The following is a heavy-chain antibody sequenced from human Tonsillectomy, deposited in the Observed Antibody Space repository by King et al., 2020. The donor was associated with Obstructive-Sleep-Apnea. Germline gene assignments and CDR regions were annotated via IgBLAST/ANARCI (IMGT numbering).Heavy chain of an antibody. J-gene: IGHJ6*02. CDR3: ARDLAPSSSLYYYYAMDV. D-gene: IGHD6-13*01. V-gene: IGHV3-11*01. CDR1: GFTFSDYY. Sequence: VQLVESGGGLVKPGGSLRLSCAASGFTFSDYYMSWIRQAPGKGLEWGSYISSSGSTINYADSVKGRFTISRDNAKKSLYLQMNSLRAKDTAVYYCARDLAPSSSLYYYYAMDVWGQGTTVIVSS. CDR2: ISSSGSTI.